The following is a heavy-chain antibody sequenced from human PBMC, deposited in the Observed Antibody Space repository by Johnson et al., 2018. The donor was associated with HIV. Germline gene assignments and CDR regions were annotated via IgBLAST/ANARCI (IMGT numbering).Heavy chain of an antibody. Sequence: VQLVESGGGLVQPGGSLRLACAASGLTVSSNYMSWVRQAPGKGLEWVSVFFSGGTTYYADSVNGRFTISIDNSKNTLFLQMNSLRADDTALYYCARACRDGYPCDAFDIWGQGTTVTVSS. CDR3: ARACRDGYPCDAFDI. J-gene: IGHJ3*02. V-gene: IGHV3-66*01. CDR2: FFSGGTT. D-gene: IGHD5-24*01. CDR1: GLTVSSNY.